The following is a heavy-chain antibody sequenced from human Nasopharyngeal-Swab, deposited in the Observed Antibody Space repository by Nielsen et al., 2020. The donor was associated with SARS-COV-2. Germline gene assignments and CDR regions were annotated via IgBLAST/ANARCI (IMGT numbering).Heavy chain of an antibody. Sequence: GESLKISCTASGFTFSNYAMTWVRQAPGKGLEWVSSIRVSGDTTYYADSVKGRFTISRDSSKNTLYLQMNSLRAGDTALYYCAKVKSGTSYDAFDIWGQGTMVTVSS. J-gene: IGHJ3*02. D-gene: IGHD1-26*01. V-gene: IGHV3-23*01. CDR1: GFTFSNYA. CDR2: IRVSGDTT. CDR3: AKVKSGTSYDAFDI.